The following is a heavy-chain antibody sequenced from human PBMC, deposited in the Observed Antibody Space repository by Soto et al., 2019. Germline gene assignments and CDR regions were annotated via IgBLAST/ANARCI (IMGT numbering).Heavy chain of an antibody. CDR1: GGSISSYY. Sequence: QVQLQESGPGLVKPSETLSLTCTVSGGSISSYYWSWIRQPPGKGLEWIGYIYYSGSTNYNPSLKSRVSIPVATSKNQFSLKLSSVTAADTAVYYCARSGSSGYGVDYWGQGTLVTVSS. CDR3: ARSGSSGYGVDY. J-gene: IGHJ4*02. D-gene: IGHD3-22*01. CDR2: IYYSGST. V-gene: IGHV4-59*01.